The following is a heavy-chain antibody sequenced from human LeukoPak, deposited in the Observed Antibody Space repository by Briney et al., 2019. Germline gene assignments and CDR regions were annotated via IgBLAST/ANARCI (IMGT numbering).Heavy chain of an antibody. Sequence: GGSLRLSCAASGFTFSSYGMHWVRQAPGKGLEWVAFIRYDGSNKYYADSVKGRFTISRENAKNSLYLQMNSLRAEDTAVYYCARDYGGSSPFDYWGQGTLVTVSS. CDR1: GFTFSSYG. CDR3: ARDYGGSSPFDY. J-gene: IGHJ4*02. CDR2: IRYDGSNK. V-gene: IGHV3-30*02. D-gene: IGHD4-23*01.